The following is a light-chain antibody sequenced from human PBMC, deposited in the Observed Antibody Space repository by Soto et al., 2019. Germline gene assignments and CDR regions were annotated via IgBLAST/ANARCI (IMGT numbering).Light chain of an antibody. CDR1: QSINSW. Sequence: DIQMTQSPSTLSASVGDRVTITCRASQSINSWLAWYQQKPGKAPKLLIYKASSLESGVPSRFSGSGSGTDFTLTISCLQSEDFATYYCQQYYSYPITFGQGTRLEIK. CDR3: QQYYSYPIT. V-gene: IGKV1-5*03. CDR2: KAS. J-gene: IGKJ5*01.